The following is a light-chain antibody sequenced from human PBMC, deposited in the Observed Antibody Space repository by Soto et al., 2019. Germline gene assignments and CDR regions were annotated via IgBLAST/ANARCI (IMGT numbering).Light chain of an antibody. CDR3: SSYTSSNTIEV. Sequence: QSVLIQPASVSGSPGQSITISCTGTSRDVGGSNYVSWYQHHPHRAPKLLIYEVNYRPSGVSSRFSGSKSGNTASLTISGLQAEDEADYYCSSYTSSNTIEVLGVGTKVTVL. J-gene: IGLJ1*01. CDR2: EVN. CDR1: SRDVGGSNY. V-gene: IGLV2-14*01.